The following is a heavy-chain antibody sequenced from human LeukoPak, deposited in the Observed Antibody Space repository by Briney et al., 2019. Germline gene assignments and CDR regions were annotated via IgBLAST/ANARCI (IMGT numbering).Heavy chain of an antibody. CDR3: ARERRTVTTNGAYYYYMDV. D-gene: IGHD4-17*01. CDR1: GGSISSSSYY. V-gene: IGHV4-39*07. CDR2: IYYSGST. Sequence: TSETLSLTCTVSGGSISSSSYYWGWIRQPPGKGLEWIGSIYYSGSTYYNPSLKSRVTISVDTSKNQFSLKLSSVTAADTAVYYCARERRTVTTNGAYYYYMDVWGKGTTVTVSS. J-gene: IGHJ6*03.